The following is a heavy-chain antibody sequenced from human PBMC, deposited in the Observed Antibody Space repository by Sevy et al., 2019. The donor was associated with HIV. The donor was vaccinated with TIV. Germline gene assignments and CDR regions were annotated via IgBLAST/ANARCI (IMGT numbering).Heavy chain of an antibody. Sequence: GGSLRLSCAASGFIFTGSALHWVRQASGKGLEWVGRSRSKPNNYATAYAASVKGRFTISRDDSKNTAYLQMNSLKTEDTAVYYCNPGSGFWGQGTLVTVSS. V-gene: IGHV3-73*01. CDR1: GFIFTGSA. J-gene: IGHJ4*02. CDR2: SRSKPNNYAT. CDR3: NPGSGF. D-gene: IGHD3-10*01.